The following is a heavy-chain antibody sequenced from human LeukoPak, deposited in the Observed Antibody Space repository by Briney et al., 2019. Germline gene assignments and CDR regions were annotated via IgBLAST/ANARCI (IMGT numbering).Heavy chain of an antibody. CDR2: INPNSSGT. CDR1: GYTFTGYY. Sequence: ASVKVSCKASGYTFTGYYMHWVRQAPGQGLEWMGWINPNSSGTNYAQRFQGRVTMTRDTSISTAYMELSRLRSDDTAVYYCARGNYCSGGSCYDGAFDYWGQGTLVTVSS. D-gene: IGHD2-15*01. J-gene: IGHJ4*02. CDR3: ARGNYCSGGSCYDGAFDY. V-gene: IGHV1-2*02.